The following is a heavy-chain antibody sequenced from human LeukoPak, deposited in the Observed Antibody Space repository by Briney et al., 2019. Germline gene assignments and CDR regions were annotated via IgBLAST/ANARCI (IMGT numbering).Heavy chain of an antibody. J-gene: IGHJ4*02. CDR2: TYPGASDT. D-gene: IGHD2-2*01. Sequence: GASLQICCRGSGSIFTTYWIGGGRQLAGKGVEWMGITYPGASDTRYSPSFQGQVTMSADKSINTASLQWSSLKASDTAMYYCARRHGCSSTSCPPDSWGQGTLVTVSS. V-gene: IGHV5-51*01. CDR1: GSIFTTYW. CDR3: ARRHGCSSTSCPPDS.